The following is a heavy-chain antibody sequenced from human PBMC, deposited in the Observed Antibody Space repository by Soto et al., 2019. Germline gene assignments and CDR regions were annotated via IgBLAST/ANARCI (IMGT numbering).Heavy chain of an antibody. CDR2: IYHSGST. V-gene: IGHV4-30-2*01. Sequence: PSETLSLTCAVSGGSISSGGYSWSWIRQPPGKGLEWIGYIYHSGSTYYNPSLKSRVTISVDRSKNQFSLKLSSVTAADTAVYYCARGSNTVTTVDYWGQGTLVTVSS. CDR3: ARGSNTVTTVDY. J-gene: IGHJ4*02. D-gene: IGHD4-17*01. CDR1: GGSISSGGYS.